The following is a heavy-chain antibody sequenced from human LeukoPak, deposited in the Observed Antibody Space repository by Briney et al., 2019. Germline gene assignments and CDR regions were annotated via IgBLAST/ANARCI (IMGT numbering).Heavy chain of an antibody. D-gene: IGHD3-22*01. CDR2: INPNTGAT. Sequence: ASVKVSCKASGYTFSGYYVHWVRQAPGQGLEWMGWINPNTGATNYAQKFQGRVTMTRDTSISAAFLELSMLTSDDTAVYYRASTADYYDSSGYWGQGTLVTVSS. J-gene: IGHJ4*02. V-gene: IGHV1-2*02. CDR3: ASTADYYDSSGY. CDR1: GYTFSGYY.